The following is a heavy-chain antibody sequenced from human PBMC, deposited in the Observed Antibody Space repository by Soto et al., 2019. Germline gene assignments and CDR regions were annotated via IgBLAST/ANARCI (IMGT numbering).Heavy chain of an antibody. Sequence: PGGSLRLSCAASGFTVSSNYMSWVRQAPGKGLEWVSVIYSGGSTYYADSVKGRFTISRDSSKNTLYLQMNSLRAEHTAVYYCARERRDSSGPKYYFDYWGQGTLVTVSS. J-gene: IGHJ4*02. V-gene: IGHV3-66*01. CDR1: GFTVSSNY. CDR2: IYSGGST. CDR3: ARERRDSSGPKYYFDY. D-gene: IGHD6-19*01.